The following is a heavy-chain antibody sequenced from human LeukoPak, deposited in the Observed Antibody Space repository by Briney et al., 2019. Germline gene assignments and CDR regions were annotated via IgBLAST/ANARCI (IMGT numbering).Heavy chain of an antibody. CDR3: ARDPTNRSGGSSWFDP. Sequence: VASVKVSCKAPGGTFSSYAISWVRQAPGQGLEWMGRIIPIFGTASYAQKFQGRVTITTDESTSTAYMELSSLRSEDTAVYYCARDPTNRSGGSSWFDPWGQGTLVTVSS. V-gene: IGHV1-69*05. CDR2: IIPIFGTA. CDR1: GGTFSSYA. J-gene: IGHJ5*02. D-gene: IGHD2-15*01.